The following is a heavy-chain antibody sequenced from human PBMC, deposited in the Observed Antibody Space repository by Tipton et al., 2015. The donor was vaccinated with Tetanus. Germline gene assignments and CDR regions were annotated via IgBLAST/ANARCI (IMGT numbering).Heavy chain of an antibody. Sequence: SLRLSCAASGFTFSSYDMHWVRHVTGKGLEWVAAIGTAGNTRYSGSVKGRFTISRDNDKNSLYLHMNSLRAGDTAVYYCARGNDYFESLFYYGLDVWGQGTTVTVSS. D-gene: IGHD3-22*01. J-gene: IGHJ6*02. V-gene: IGHV3-13*01. CDR3: ARGNDYFESLFYYGLDV. CDR1: GFTFSSYD. CDR2: IGTAGNT.